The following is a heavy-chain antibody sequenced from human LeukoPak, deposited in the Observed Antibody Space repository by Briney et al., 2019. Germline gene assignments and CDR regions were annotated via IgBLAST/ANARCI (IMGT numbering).Heavy chain of an antibody. D-gene: IGHD5-24*01. CDR1: GFTFSSYG. Sequence: GGSLRLSCAASGFTFSSYGMHWVRQAPGKGLEWVAFIRYDGSNKYYADSVKGRFTISRDNAKNSLYLQMNSLRADDTAVYYCAMKAVPRPRLHDAFDFWGQGTVVSVSS. V-gene: IGHV3-30*02. J-gene: IGHJ3*01. CDR3: AMKAVPRPRLHDAFDF. CDR2: IRYDGSNK.